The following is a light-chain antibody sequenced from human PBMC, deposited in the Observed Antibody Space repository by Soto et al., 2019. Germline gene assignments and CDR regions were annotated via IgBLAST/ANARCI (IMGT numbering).Light chain of an antibody. CDR1: QDISNY. CDR2: GAS. CDR3: QHFDNFPRAIT. V-gene: IGKV1-33*01. J-gene: IGKJ5*01. Sequence: DIQMTQSPSSLSASVGDRVTITCQASQDISNYLNWYQQKPGKAPKLLIYGASNLETGVPSRFSGSGSGTDFTFTVSSLQPEDIATYYCQHFDNFPRAITFGQGTRLELK.